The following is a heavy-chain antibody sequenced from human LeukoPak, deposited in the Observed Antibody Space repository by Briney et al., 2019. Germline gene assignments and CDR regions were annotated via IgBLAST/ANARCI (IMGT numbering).Heavy chain of an antibody. CDR3: ARESYTRVLIDYYYFMDV. CDR2: IIPISGAA. Sequence: ASVKVSCKASGGTFNNHAISWVRQAPGQGLEWMGWIIPISGAANYAQKFQGRVTITTDDALTTAYMELRSLSSEDTALYYCARESYTRVLIDYYYFMDVWGKGTTVTVSS. V-gene: IGHV1-69*05. D-gene: IGHD2-2*01. J-gene: IGHJ6*03. CDR1: GGTFNNHA.